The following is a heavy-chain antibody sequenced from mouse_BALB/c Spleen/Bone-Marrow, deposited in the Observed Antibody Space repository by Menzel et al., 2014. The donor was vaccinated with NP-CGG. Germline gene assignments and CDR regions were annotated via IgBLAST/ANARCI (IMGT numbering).Heavy chain of an antibody. CDR3: ARLDGYYPYYAMDY. D-gene: IGHD2-3*01. CDR1: GYAFSSYW. Sequence: QVQLQQSGAELVRPGSSVRISCKASGYAFSSYWMNWVKQRPEQGLEWIGQIYPGDGDTNYNGKFKGKATLTADKSSSTAYMQLSSLTSEDSAVYFCARLDGYYPYYAMDYWGQGTSVTVSS. V-gene: IGHV1-80*01. J-gene: IGHJ4*01. CDR2: IYPGDGDT.